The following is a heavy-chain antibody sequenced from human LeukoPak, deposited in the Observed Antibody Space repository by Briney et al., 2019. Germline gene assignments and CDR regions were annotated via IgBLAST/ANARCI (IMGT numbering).Heavy chain of an antibody. CDR2: TYYRSRWYN. CDR1: GDSVSSNSAA. J-gene: IGHJ6*02. CDR3: ARELDSSGWYGLNSYYYYGMDV. D-gene: IGHD6-19*01. Sequence: SQTLSLTCAISGDSVSSNSAAWNWIRQSPSRGLEWLGRTYYRSRWYNDYAASMRSRMTINPDTSKNQFSLQLYSVTPEDTAVYYCARELDSSGWYGLNSYYYYGMDVWGQGTTVTVSS. V-gene: IGHV6-1*01.